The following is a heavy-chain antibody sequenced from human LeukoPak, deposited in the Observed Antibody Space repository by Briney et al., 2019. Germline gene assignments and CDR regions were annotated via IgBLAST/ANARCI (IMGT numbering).Heavy chain of an antibody. CDR3: TRRVDSSGYYGIDY. D-gene: IGHD3-22*01. J-gene: IGHJ4*02. Sequence: GGSLRLSCAASGFTFSGSAMHWVRQASGKGLEWVGRIRSKANSYATAYAASVKGRFTISRDDSKNTAYLQMNSLKTEDTAVYHCTRRVDSSGYYGIDYWGQGTLVTVSS. CDR2: IRSKANSYAT. V-gene: IGHV3-73*01. CDR1: GFTFSGSA.